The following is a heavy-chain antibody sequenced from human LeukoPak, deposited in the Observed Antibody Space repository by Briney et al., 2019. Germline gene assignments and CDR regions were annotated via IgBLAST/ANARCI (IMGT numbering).Heavy chain of an antibody. J-gene: IGHJ4*02. Sequence: ASVKVSCKASGGTFSSYAISWVRQAPGQGLEWMGGIIPIFGTANYAQKFQGRVTITADESTSTAYMELSSLRSEDTAVYYCARDGEIAPSFDYWAREPWSPSPQ. V-gene: IGHV1-69*13. CDR3: ARDGEIAPSFDY. CDR2: IIPIFGTA. CDR1: GGTFSSYA. D-gene: IGHD7-27*01.